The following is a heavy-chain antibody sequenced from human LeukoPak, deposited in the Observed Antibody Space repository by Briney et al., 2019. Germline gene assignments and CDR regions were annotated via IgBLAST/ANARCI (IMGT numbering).Heavy chain of an antibody. D-gene: IGHD3-10*01. CDR3: ARESRRITMVRGVINYYFDY. CDR2: INPNSGGT. V-gene: IGHV1-2*06. CDR1: GYTFTGYY. J-gene: IGHJ4*02. Sequence: VKVSCKASGYTFTGYYMHWVRQAPGQGLEWMGRINPNSGGTNYAQKFQGRVTMTRDTSISTAYMELSRLRSDDTAVYYCARESRRITMVRGVINYYFDYWGQGTLVTVSS.